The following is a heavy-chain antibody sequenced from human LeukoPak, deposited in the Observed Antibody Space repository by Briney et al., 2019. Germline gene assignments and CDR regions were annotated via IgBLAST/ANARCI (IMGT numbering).Heavy chain of an antibody. J-gene: IGHJ5*02. CDR2: IHHTGST. CDR1: GGSISSSGYS. Sequence: SETLSLTCTVSGGSISSSGYSWSWIRQPPGKGLEWIGYIHHTGSTYYNPSLKSRVTISVDRSKNQFSLRLSSVTAADTAMYFCARTPTYCGGDCYYFDPWGQGTLVTVSS. D-gene: IGHD2-21*02. V-gene: IGHV4-30-2*01. CDR3: ARTPTYCGGDCYYFDP.